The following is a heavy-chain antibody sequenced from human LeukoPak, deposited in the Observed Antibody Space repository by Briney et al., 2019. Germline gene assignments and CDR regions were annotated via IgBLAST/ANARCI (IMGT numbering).Heavy chain of an antibody. CDR2: IRYDGSNK. CDR3: AKDIQDIVVVGTGPFDY. V-gene: IGHV3-30*02. J-gene: IGHJ4*02. CDR1: GFTFSSYG. Sequence: GGSLRLSCAASGFTFSSYGIHWVRQAPGKGLEWVAFIRYDGSNKYYADSVKGRFTISRDNSKNTLYLQMNSLRAEDTAVYYCAKDIQDIVVVGTGPFDYWGQGTLVTVSS. D-gene: IGHD2-15*01.